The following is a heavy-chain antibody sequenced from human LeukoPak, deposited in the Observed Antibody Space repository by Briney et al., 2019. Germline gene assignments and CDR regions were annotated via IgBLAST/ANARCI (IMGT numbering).Heavy chain of an antibody. CDR2: IRYDGSNK. CDR3: AKDSSITMIVVVINCFDY. V-gene: IGHV3-30*02. CDR1: GFTFSTYS. Sequence: GGSLRLSCAASGFTFSTYSMNWVRQAPGKGLEWVAFIRYDGSNKYYADSVRGRFTISRDNSKNTLYLQMNSLRAEDTAVYYCAKDSSITMIVVVINCFDYWGQGTLVTVSS. D-gene: IGHD3-22*01. J-gene: IGHJ4*02.